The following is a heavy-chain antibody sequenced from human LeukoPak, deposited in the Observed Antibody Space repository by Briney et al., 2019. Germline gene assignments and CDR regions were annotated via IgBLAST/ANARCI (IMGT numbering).Heavy chain of an antibody. J-gene: IGHJ3*01. D-gene: IGHD3-9*01. Sequence: GGSLRLSCAASGFSFSTYSMNWVRQAPGKGLEWLSYISTSSSTINYADSVKGRFTISRDNAENSLYLQMNSLRAEDTAVYYCAKGSLLRYFDWLLWGQGTMVTVSS. CDR1: GFSFSTYS. CDR2: ISTSSSTI. V-gene: IGHV3-48*01. CDR3: AKGSLLRYFDWLL.